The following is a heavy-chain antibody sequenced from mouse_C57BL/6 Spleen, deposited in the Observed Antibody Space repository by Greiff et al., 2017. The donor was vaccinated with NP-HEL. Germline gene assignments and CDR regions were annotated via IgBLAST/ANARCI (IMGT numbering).Heavy chain of an antibody. J-gene: IGHJ3*01. Sequence: QVQLQQPGAELVRPGSSVKLSCKASGYTFTSYWMDWVKQRPGQGLEWIGNIYPSDSETHYNQKFKDKATLTVDKSSSTAYMQLSSLTSEDSAVYYCARRDWEEFAYWGQGTLVTVSA. D-gene: IGHD4-1*01. V-gene: IGHV1-61*01. CDR2: IYPSDSET. CDR3: ARRDWEEFAY. CDR1: GYTFTSYW.